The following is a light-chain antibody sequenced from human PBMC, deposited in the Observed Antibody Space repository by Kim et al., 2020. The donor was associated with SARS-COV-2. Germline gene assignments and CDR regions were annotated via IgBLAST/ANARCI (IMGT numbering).Light chain of an antibody. CDR2: GKN. V-gene: IGLV3-19*01. CDR1: SLRSYY. CDR3: NSRDTNDNVV. Sequence: ALRQTVRITCQGDSLRSYYGNWYQQKQGQAPMLVIYGKNNRPSGIPDRFSGSSSGNTASLTISGTKAGDEADYYCNSRDTNDNVVFGGGTKLTVL. J-gene: IGLJ2*01.